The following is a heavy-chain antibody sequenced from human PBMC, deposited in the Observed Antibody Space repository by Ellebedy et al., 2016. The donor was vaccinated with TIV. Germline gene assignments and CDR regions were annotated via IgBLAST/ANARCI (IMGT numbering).Heavy chain of an antibody. Sequence: GSLRLSCTVSGGSTSSYYWSWIRQPPGKGLEWIGYIYYSGSTNYNPSLKSRVTISVDTSKNQFSLKLSSVTDADTAVYYCARDTRSGLVADWGQGTLVTVSS. CDR3: ARDTRSGLVAD. CDR2: IYYSGST. CDR1: GGSTSSYY. V-gene: IGHV4-59*01. D-gene: IGHD2-15*01. J-gene: IGHJ4*02.